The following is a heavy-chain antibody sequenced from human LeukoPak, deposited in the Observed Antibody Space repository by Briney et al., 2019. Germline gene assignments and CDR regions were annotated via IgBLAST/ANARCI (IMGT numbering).Heavy chain of an antibody. Sequence: PGGSLRLSCAASGFTFSSYTMYWVRQAPGKGLEWVAAMSYDGSNKYYADSVKGRFTISRDNAKNSLYLQMNSLRAEDTAVYYCARASVYWYFDLWGRGTLVTVSS. CDR2: MSYDGSNK. J-gene: IGHJ2*01. CDR3: ARASVYWYFDL. CDR1: GFTFSSYT. V-gene: IGHV3-30*07.